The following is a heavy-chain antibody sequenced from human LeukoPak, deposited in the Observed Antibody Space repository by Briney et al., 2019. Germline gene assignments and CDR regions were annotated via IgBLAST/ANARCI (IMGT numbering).Heavy chain of an antibody. Sequence: GGSLSLSCVASGFSFSDYSMNWVRQAPGKGLEWVSSINSRSNDIYYADSVKGRFTISRDNAKNSLYLQMNSLKAEDTAVYYCARRRGVTFGDFDYWGQGTLVTVSS. CDR3: ARRRGVTFGDFDY. J-gene: IGHJ4*02. CDR1: GFSFSDYS. CDR2: INSRSNDI. V-gene: IGHV3-21*04. D-gene: IGHD3-10*01.